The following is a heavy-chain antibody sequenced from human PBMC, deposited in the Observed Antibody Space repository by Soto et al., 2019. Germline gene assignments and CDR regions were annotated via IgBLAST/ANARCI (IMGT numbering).Heavy chain of an antibody. CDR3: AKGGGRYGSSTSCSSSTVLDY. CDR2: ISGSGGST. Sequence: EVQLLESGGGLVQPGGSLRLSCAASGFTFSSYAMSWVRQAPGKGLEWVSAISGSGGSTYYADSVKGRFTISRDNSKNTLYLQMNSLRAEDTAVYYCAKGGGRYGSSTSCSSSTVLDYWGQGTLVTVSS. V-gene: IGHV3-23*01. J-gene: IGHJ4*02. D-gene: IGHD2-2*01. CDR1: GFTFSSYA.